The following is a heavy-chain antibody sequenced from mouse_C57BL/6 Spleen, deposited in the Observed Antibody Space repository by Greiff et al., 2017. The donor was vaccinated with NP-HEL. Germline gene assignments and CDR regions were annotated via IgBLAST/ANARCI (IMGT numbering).Heavy chain of an antibody. Sequence: QVQLKESGPELVKPGASVKLSCKASGYTFTSYDINWVKQRPGQGLEWIGWIYPRDGSTKYNEKFKGKATLTVDTSSSTAYLELHSLTSEDSAVYVCARGRASWGQGTTLTVSS. CDR2: IYPRDGST. CDR1: GYTFTSYD. V-gene: IGHV1-85*01. D-gene: IGHD3-1*01. J-gene: IGHJ2*01. CDR3: ARGRAS.